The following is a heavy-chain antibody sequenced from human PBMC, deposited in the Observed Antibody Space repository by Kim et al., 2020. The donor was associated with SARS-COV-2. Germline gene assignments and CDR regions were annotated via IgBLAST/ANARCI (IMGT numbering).Heavy chain of an antibody. CDR3: ARGPALGY. D-gene: IGHD7-27*01. CDR2: SSYT. Sequence: SSYTNYADCVKGRFTVSGDNAKNSLYLQMNSLRAEDTAVYYCARGPALGYWGQGTLVTVSS. V-gene: IGHV3-11*05. J-gene: IGHJ4*02.